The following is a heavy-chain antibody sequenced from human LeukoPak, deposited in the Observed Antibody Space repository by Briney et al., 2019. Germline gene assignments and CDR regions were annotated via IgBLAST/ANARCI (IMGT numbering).Heavy chain of an antibody. Sequence: GGSLRLSCAASGFTFRNYWMHWVRQAPGEGLVWVSRINGDASTTTYADSVKGRFTISRDYAKNTLYLQMNSVMAEDTALYYCTRDFIVGAETVAFDVWGPGTMVTVSS. V-gene: IGHV3-74*03. CDR1: GFTFRNYW. CDR2: INGDASTT. J-gene: IGHJ3*01. CDR3: TRDFIVGAETVAFDV. D-gene: IGHD1-26*01.